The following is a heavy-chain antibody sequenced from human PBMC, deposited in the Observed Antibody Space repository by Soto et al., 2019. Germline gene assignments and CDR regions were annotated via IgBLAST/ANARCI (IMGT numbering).Heavy chain of an antibody. CDR2: ISSTGGST. D-gene: IGHD3-3*01. Sequence: LRLSCAASRFTFSNYAMSWVRQAPGKGLEWVSGISSTGGSTYYADSVKGRFTISRDNSKNTLDLQMSSLRAEDTAIYYCARAHDYDFWSGFLFYGMDVWGQGTTVTVSS. CDR3: ARAHDYDFWSGFLFYGMDV. CDR1: RFTFSNYA. J-gene: IGHJ6*02. V-gene: IGHV3-23*01.